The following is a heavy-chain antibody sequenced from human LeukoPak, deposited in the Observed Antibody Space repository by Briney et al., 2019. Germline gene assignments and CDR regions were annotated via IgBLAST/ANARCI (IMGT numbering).Heavy chain of an antibody. J-gene: IGHJ5*02. CDR3: ARDIRWFGELSYNWFDP. Sequence: KPPETLSLTCTVSDGSISSYYRSWTRQPAGKGLECIGRIYTSGSTNYNPSLKSRVTMSVDTSKNQFSLKLSSVTAADTAVYYCARDIRWFGELSYNWFDPWGQGTLVTVSS. CDR2: IYTSGST. D-gene: IGHD3-10*01. V-gene: IGHV4-4*07. CDR1: DGSISSYY.